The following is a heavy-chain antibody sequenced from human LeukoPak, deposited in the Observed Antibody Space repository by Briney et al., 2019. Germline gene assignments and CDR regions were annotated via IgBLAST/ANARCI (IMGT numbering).Heavy chain of an antibody. Sequence: GASVKVSCKASGYTFTDYNVYWVRQAPGQGPEWMGWIQPKSGGTIYAQRFQGRVTMTRDRSISTAYMELSSLRSEDTAVYYCARDGGAAGDFDYWGQGTLVTVSS. CDR2: IQPKSGGT. CDR3: ARDGGAAGDFDY. CDR1: GYTFTDYN. J-gene: IGHJ4*02. D-gene: IGHD6-13*01. V-gene: IGHV1-2*02.